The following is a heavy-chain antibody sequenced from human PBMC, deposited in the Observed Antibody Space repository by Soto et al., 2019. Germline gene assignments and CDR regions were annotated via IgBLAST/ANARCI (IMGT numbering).Heavy chain of an antibody. CDR3: ASSPSIAARPARYYGMDV. D-gene: IGHD6-6*01. V-gene: IGHV4-59*01. J-gene: IGHJ6*02. CDR1: GGSISSYY. Sequence: NPSETLSLTCTVSGGSISSYYWSWIRQPPGKGLEWIGYIYYSGSTNYNPSLKSRVTISVDASKNQFSLKLSSVTAADTAVYYCASSPSIAARPARYYGMDVWGQGTTVTVSS. CDR2: IYYSGST.